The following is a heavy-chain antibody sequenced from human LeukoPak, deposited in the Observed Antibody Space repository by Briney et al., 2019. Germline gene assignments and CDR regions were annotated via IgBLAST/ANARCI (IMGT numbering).Heavy chain of an antibody. V-gene: IGHV1-2*02. D-gene: IGHD4-23*01. J-gene: IGHJ4*02. Sequence: ASVKVSFKASGYTFTGYYMHWVRQAPGQGLEWMGWINPNSGGTYYAQKFQGRVTMTSDTSISSAYMEPSRLRSDDRAVYYCARDLYGGTSATFDYWGQGTLVTVSS. CDR1: GYTFTGYY. CDR2: INPNSGGT. CDR3: ARDLYGGTSATFDY.